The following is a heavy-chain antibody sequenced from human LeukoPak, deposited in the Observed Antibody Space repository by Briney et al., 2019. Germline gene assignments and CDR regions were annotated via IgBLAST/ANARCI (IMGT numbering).Heavy chain of an antibody. CDR2: INHSGST. CDR1: GGSFSGYY. D-gene: IGHD6-6*01. Sequence: SETLSLTCAVYGGSFSGYYWSWIRQPPVKGLEWIGEINHSGSTNYNPSLKSRVTISVDTSKNQFSLKLSSVTAPDTAVYYCARHEYSSSSDGFDYWGQGTLVSVSS. J-gene: IGHJ4*02. CDR3: ARHEYSSSSDGFDY. V-gene: IGHV4-34*01.